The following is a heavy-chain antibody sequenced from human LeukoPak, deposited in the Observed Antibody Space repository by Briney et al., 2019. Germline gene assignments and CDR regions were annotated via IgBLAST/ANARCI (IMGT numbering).Heavy chain of an antibody. V-gene: IGHV4-61*02. Sequence: SETLSLTCTVSGGSISSGFYSWTWIRQPAGKGLEWIGRIYTRGSTNYNPSIKSRVPISVDTSKNKFSLQLSSVTPEDTAVYYCARDHSYSSSWYLGVRESNTFDYWGQGTLVTVSS. D-gene: IGHD6-13*01. CDR3: ARDHSYSSSWYLGVRESNTFDY. J-gene: IGHJ4*02. CDR2: IYTRGST. CDR1: GGSISSGFYS.